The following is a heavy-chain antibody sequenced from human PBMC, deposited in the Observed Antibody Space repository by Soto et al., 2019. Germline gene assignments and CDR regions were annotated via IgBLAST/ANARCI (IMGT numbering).Heavy chain of an antibody. CDR2: FDPEDGET. CDR3: ATVSSIAALDRGAIDI. J-gene: IGHJ3*02. D-gene: IGHD6-6*01. V-gene: IGHV1-24*01. Sequence: GASVKVSCKVSGYSLTELSMHWVRQAPGKGLEWMGGFDPEDGETIYAQKFQGRVTMTEDTSTDTAYMELSSLRSEDTAVYYCATVSSIAALDRGAIDILGQEKMLTVSS. CDR1: GYSLTELS.